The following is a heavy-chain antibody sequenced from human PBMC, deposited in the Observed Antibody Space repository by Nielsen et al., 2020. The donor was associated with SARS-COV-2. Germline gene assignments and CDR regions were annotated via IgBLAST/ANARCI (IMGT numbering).Heavy chain of an antibody. Sequence: ASVKVSCKASGYTFTSYGISWVLQAPGQGLEWMGWISAYNGNTNYAQKLQGRVTMTTDTSTSTAYMELRSLRSDDTAVYYCARVVALEGAVITPFTHYYYYYMDVWGKGTTVTVSS. CDR2: ISAYNGNT. J-gene: IGHJ6*03. V-gene: IGHV1-18*04. CDR3: ARVVALEGAVITPFTHYYYYYMDV. CDR1: GYTFTSYG. D-gene: IGHD3-3*01.